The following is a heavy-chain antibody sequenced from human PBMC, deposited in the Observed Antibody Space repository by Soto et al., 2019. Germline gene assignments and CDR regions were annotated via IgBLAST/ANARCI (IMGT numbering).Heavy chain of an antibody. CDR3: ARGVEYEWCGESHGMEV. V-gene: IGHV1-69*01. Sequence: QVQLVQSGAEVKKPGSSVKVSCKASGGTFSSYAISWVRQAPGQGLEWMGGIIPIFGTANYAQKFQGRVTMTADETTSTAYMEVRSLVSAETDVYYCARGVEYEWCGESHGMEVWGEGTTVTVSS. J-gene: IGHJ6*04. D-gene: IGHD3-10*01. CDR2: IIPIFGTA. CDR1: GGTFSSYA.